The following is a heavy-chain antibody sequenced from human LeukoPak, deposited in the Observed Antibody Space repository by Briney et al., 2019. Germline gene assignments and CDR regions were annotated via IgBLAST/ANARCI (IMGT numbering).Heavy chain of an antibody. D-gene: IGHD6-6*01. CDR3: ARETPEYD. V-gene: IGHV3-21*01. Sequence: PGGSLRLSCAASGFTFSSYSMNWVRQAPGKGLEWVSSISSSSSYIYYADSVKGRFTISRDNAKNSLYPLYLQMNSLRAEDTAVYYCARETPEYDWGQGTLVTVSS. CDR1: GFTFSSYS. CDR2: ISSSSSYI. J-gene: IGHJ4*02.